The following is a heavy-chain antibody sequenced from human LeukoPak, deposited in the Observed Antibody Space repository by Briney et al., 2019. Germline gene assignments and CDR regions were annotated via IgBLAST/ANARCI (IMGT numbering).Heavy chain of an antibody. CDR1: GFTFSSYA. Sequence: GGSLTLSCAASGFTFSSYAMSWVRQAPGKELEWVSAISGSGGSTYYADSVKGRFTISRDNSKNTLYLQMNSLRAEDTAVYYCATDPNVGATSDSDYWGQGTLVTVSS. CDR3: ATDPNVGATSDSDY. D-gene: IGHD1-26*01. CDR2: ISGSGGST. V-gene: IGHV3-23*01. J-gene: IGHJ4*02.